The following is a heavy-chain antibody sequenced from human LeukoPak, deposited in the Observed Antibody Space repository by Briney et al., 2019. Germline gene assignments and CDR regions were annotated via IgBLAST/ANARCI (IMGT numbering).Heavy chain of an antibody. CDR3: ASLDYDFWSGYPIHAFDI. CDR2: INPNSGGT. D-gene: IGHD3-3*01. V-gene: IGHV1-2*02. J-gene: IGHJ3*02. CDR1: GYTFTGYY. Sequence: GASVKVSCKAPGYTFTGYYMHWVRQAPGQGLEWMGWINPNSGGTNYAQKFQGRVTMTRDTSIRTAYMELSRLRSDDTAVYYCASLDYDFWSGYPIHAFDIWGQGTMVTVSS.